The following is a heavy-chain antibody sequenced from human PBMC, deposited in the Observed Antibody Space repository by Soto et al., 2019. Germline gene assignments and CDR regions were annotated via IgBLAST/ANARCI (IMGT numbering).Heavy chain of an antibody. CDR2: INPSGGGT. Sequence: QVQLVQSGTEVKKPGASVKVSCKASGYTFLDFYIHWVRQAPGQGLEWMGFINPSGGGTTYAQQFQGRLTKTRDTSTSTVYMELISLRSEDTAIYYCERDKPFSAGYWGQGTLVT. J-gene: IGHJ4*02. D-gene: IGHD3-3*02. CDR1: GYTFLDFY. CDR3: ERDKPFSAGY. V-gene: IGHV1-46*01.